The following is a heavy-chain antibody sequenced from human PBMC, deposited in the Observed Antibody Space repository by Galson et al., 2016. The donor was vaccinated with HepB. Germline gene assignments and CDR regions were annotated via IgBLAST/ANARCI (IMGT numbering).Heavy chain of an antibody. CDR1: GDTLARYD. Sequence: SVKVSCKVVGDTLARYDINWIRRVTGQGLQWMGWMNPNSGNTGYAQKFQGRVTMTRNTSISTAYMELSSLTSEDTAVYYCTRGWRYGSPNCFDPWGQGTLVTVSS. CDR3: TRGWRYGSPNCFDP. CDR2: MNPNSGNT. D-gene: IGHD3-10*01. J-gene: IGHJ5*02. V-gene: IGHV1-8*01.